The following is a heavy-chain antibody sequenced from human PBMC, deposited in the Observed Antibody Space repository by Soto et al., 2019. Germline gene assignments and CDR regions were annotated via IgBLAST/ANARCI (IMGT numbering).Heavy chain of an antibody. CDR1: GFTFTRYS. Sequence: GGSLRLACAASGFTFTRYSMNWVRQAPGKGLEWVSSISSTTNYIYYGDSMKGRFTISRDNAKNSLYLEMNSLRAEDTAVYYCARDSEDLTSNFDYWGQGTLVTVSS. CDR2: ISSTTNYI. CDR3: ARDSEDLTSNFDY. J-gene: IGHJ4*02. V-gene: IGHV3-21*06.